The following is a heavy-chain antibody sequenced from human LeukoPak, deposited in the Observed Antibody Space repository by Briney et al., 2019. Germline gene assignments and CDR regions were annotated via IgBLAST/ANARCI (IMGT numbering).Heavy chain of an antibody. CDR3: ARVPLAAAGTYYYYYMDV. V-gene: IGHV4-59*01. D-gene: IGHD6-13*01. CDR2: IYYSGGT. CDR1: GGSISSYY. J-gene: IGHJ6*03. Sequence: SETLSLTCTVSGGSISSYYWSWIRQPPGKGLEWIGYIYYSGGTNYNPSLKSRVTISVDTSKNQFSLKLSSVTAADTAVYYCARVPLAAAGTYYYYYMDVWGKGTTVTVSS.